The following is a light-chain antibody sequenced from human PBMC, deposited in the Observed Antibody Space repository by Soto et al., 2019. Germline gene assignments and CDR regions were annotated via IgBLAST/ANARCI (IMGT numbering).Light chain of an antibody. CDR1: SSDVGDYDY. J-gene: IGLJ2*01. CDR3: SSYTSSSTYVL. Sequence: QSALTQPASVSGSPGQSITISCTGSSSDVGDYDYVSWYQQHPGKAPKLMIYAVSNRPSGISNRFSGSKSGNTASLTISGLQAEDEADYYCSSYTSSSTYVLFGGGTKVTVL. CDR2: AVS. V-gene: IGLV2-14*01.